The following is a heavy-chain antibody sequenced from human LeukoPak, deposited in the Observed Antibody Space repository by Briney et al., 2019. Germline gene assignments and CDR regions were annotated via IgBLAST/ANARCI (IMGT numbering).Heavy chain of an antibody. CDR2: INHSGST. J-gene: IGHJ4*02. Sequence: SETLSLTCAIYGGSFSGYYWSWIRQPPGKGLEWIGEINHSGSTNYNPSLKSRVTISVDTSKNQFSLELSSVTAADTAVYYCAREGGIRKNDYWGQGTLVTVSS. CDR1: GGSFSGYY. CDR3: AREGGIRKNDY. V-gene: IGHV4-34*01.